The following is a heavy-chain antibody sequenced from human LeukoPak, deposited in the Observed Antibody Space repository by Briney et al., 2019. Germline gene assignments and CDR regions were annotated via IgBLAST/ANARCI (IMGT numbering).Heavy chain of an antibody. D-gene: IGHD2-2*03. V-gene: IGHV4-34*01. CDR2: INHSGST. CDR1: GGSFSGYY. Sequence: SETLSLTCAVYGGSFSGYYWSWIRQPPGKGLEWIGEINHSGSTNYNPSLKSRVTISVDTSKNQFSLKLSSVTAADTAVYYCARAAIGYCSSTSCYRAYYYYGMDVWGQGTTVTVS. J-gene: IGHJ6*02. CDR3: ARAAIGYCSSTSCYRAYYYYGMDV.